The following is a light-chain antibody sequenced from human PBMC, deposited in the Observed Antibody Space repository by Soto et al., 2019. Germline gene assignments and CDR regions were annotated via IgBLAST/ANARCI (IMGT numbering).Light chain of an antibody. CDR3: QSYDGSLSGPVV. J-gene: IGLJ2*01. V-gene: IGLV1-40*01. Sequence: QSVLTQPPSVSGAPGQRVTISCTGTRSNSGAGFDVHWYQQLPGTAPKLLIYDNNNRPSGVPDRFSGSKSGTSASLAITGLQAEDEADYYCQSYDGSLSGPVVFGGETKLTVL. CDR2: DNN. CDR1: RSNSGAGFD.